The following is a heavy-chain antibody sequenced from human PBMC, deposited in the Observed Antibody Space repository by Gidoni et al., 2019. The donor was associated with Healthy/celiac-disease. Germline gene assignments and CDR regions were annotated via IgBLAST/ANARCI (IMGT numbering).Heavy chain of an antibody. J-gene: IGHJ3*02. D-gene: IGHD1-26*01. CDR2: IWYDGSNK. V-gene: IGHV3-33*01. CDR3: ARVSIVGAADAFDI. Sequence: WVAVIWYDGSNKYYADSVKGRFTISRDNSKNTLYLQMNSLRAEDTAVYYCARVSIVGAADAFDIWGQGTMVTVSS.